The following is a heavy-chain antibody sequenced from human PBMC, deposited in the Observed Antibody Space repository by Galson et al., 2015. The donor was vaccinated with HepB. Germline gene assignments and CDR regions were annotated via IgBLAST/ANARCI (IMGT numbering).Heavy chain of an antibody. CDR1: GYSFTSYW. J-gene: IGHJ6*02. CDR2: IYPGDSET. CDR3: ARDNGKYYNDSSGYLYYDYYGMDV. D-gene: IGHD3-22*01. V-gene: IGHV5-51*01. Sequence: QSGAEVKKPGESLKISCKGSGYSFTSYWIGWVRQMPGKGLEWMGIIYPGDSETRYSPSFQGQVTISADKSISTAYLQWSSLKASDTAMYYCARDNGKYYNDSSGYLYYDYYGMDVWGQGTTVTVSS.